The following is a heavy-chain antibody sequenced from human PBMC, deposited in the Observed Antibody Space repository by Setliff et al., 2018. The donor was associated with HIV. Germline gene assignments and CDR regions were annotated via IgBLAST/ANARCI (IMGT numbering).Heavy chain of an antibody. V-gene: IGHV4-31*03. Sequence: PSETLSLTCTVSGGSISSGSYYWSWIRQHPGKGLEWIGFIYYSGSTYYNPSLKSRVSISVDASKNQFSLKLNAVTAADTAVYYCARGSRYSSGWYSSRYMDVWGKGTTVTVSS. CDR1: GGSISSGSYY. D-gene: IGHD6-19*01. J-gene: IGHJ6*03. CDR3: ARGSRYSSGWYSSRYMDV. CDR2: IYYSGST.